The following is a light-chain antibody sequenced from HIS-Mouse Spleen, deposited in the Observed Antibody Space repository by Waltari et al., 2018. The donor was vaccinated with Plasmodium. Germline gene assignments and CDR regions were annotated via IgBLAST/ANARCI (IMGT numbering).Light chain of an antibody. Sequence: QSALTQPAPVSGSPGQSITISCTGTSSDVGGYNYVPWYHQHPGKAPKLMIYDVSNRPSGVSNRFSGSKSGNTASLTISGLQAEDEADYYCSSYTSSSTLVFGGGTKLTVL. CDR2: DVS. CDR1: SSDVGGYNY. CDR3: SSYTSSSTLV. V-gene: IGLV2-14*03. J-gene: IGLJ2*01.